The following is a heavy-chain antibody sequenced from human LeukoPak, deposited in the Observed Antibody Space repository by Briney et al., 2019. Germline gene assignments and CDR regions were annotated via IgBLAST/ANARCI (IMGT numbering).Heavy chain of an antibody. V-gene: IGHV3-23*01. J-gene: IGHJ4*02. CDR2: ITSNGGTT. Sequence: GGSLRLSCAASGFTFRNYDMTWVRQTPGQGLEWVSAITSNGGTTLYAESVQRRFTISRDNSRDTLHLEMNSLRTEDTAVYYCAKFATTVTTRGNFDYWGQGTLVTVSS. CDR1: GFTFRNYD. CDR3: AKFATTVTTRGNFDY. D-gene: IGHD4-17*01.